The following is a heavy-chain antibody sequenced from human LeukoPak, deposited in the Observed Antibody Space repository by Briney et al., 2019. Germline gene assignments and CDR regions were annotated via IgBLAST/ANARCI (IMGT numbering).Heavy chain of an antibody. D-gene: IGHD1-26*01. CDR3: ARGSQWDLLGSCDY. CDR2: ISGSGGST. CDR1: GFTISSYA. V-gene: IGHV3-23*01. J-gene: IGHJ4*02. Sequence: GRSLRLSCAASGFTISSYAMSWVRQAPGKGLEWVSAISGSGGSTYYADSVKGRFTISRDNAKNSLSLQMNSLRAEDTAVYYCARGSQWDLLGSCDYWGQGTLVTVSS.